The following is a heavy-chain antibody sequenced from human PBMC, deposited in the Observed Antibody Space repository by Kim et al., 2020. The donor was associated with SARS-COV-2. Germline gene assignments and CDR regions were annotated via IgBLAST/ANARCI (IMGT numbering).Heavy chain of an antibody. Sequence: SETLSLTCTVAGGSISSSSYYWGWIRQPPGQGLEWIGSIYYSWSTYYNPSLKSRVTISVDTSKNQFSLKLSSVTAADSAVFYCSRQARVFPVRVRCFDP. D-gene: IGHD2-8*01. J-gene: IGHJ5*02. CDR1: GGSISSSSYY. CDR3: SRQARVFPVRVRCFDP. CDR2: IYYSWST. V-gene: IGHV4-39*01.